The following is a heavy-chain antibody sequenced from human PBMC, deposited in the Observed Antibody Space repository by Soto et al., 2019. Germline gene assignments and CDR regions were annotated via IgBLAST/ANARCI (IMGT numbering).Heavy chain of an antibody. CDR1: GYTFTSYG. Sequence: XSVKVSCKASGYTFTSYGISWVRQAPGQGLEWMGWISAYNGNTNYAQKLQGRVTMTTDTSTSTAYMELRSLRSDDTAVYYCARAPDIITMIVVVPLPYYFDYWGQGTLVTVSS. J-gene: IGHJ4*02. V-gene: IGHV1-18*01. CDR2: ISAYNGNT. D-gene: IGHD3-22*01. CDR3: ARAPDIITMIVVVPLPYYFDY.